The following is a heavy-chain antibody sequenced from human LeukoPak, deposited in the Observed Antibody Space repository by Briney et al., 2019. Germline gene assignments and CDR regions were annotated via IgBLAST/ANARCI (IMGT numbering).Heavy chain of an antibody. V-gene: IGHV1-69*06. CDR1: GGTFSSYA. CDR2: LIPISGTA. D-gene: IGHD3-10*01. CDR3: ARAGKLYYGSGSPRSYFDY. Sequence: ASVKVSCKASGGTFSSYAISWVRQAPGQGLEWMGGLIPISGTANYAQKFQGRVTITADKSTSTAYMELSSLRSEDTAVYYCARAGKLYYGSGSPRSYFDYWGQGTLVTVSS. J-gene: IGHJ4*02.